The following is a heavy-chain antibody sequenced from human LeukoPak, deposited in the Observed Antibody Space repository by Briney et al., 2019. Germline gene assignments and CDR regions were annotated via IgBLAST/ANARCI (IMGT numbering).Heavy chain of an antibody. Sequence: ASVKVSCKSSGYTFNSYGITWVRQAPGQGLEWMGWISTYNGNTNYAQKLQGRVTMTTDTSTSTAYMELRSLRSDDTAVYYCAREGQYYDILTGYYSQGRWFDPWGQGTLVTVSS. CDR3: AREGQYYDILTGYYSQGRWFDP. CDR2: ISTYNGNT. J-gene: IGHJ5*02. V-gene: IGHV1-18*01. D-gene: IGHD3-9*01. CDR1: GYTFNSYG.